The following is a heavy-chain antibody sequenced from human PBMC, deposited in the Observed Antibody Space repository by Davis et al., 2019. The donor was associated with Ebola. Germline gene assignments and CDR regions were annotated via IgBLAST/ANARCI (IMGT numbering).Heavy chain of an antibody. CDR1: GFTFSSYA. V-gene: IGHV3-64*02. J-gene: IGHJ6*02. CDR2: ISSNGGST. D-gene: IGHD3-9*01. CDR3: ARDKVGYFDWFYYGMDV. Sequence: GESLKISCAASGFTFSSYAMHWVRQAPGKGLEYVSAISSNGGSTYYADSVKGRFTISRDNSKNTLYLQMNSLRAEDTAVYYCARDKVGYFDWFYYGMDVWGQGTTVTVSS.